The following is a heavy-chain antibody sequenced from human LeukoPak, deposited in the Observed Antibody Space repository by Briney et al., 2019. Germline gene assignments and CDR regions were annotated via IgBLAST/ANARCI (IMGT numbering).Heavy chain of an antibody. J-gene: IGHJ3*02. CDR3: ARALRWGSYXAFDI. Sequence: ASVKVSCKASGYTFTGYYMHWVRQAPGQGLEWMGWINPNSGGTNYAQKFQGRVTMTRDTSISTAYMELSRLRSDDTAVYYCARALRWGSYXAFDIWGQGTMVTVSS. CDR2: INPNSGGT. CDR1: GYTFTGYY. V-gene: IGHV1-2*02. D-gene: IGHD4-23*01.